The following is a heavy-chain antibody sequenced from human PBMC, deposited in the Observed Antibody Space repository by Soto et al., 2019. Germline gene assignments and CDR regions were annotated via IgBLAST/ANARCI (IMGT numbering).Heavy chain of an antibody. CDR1: GFSIIGGGYY. D-gene: IGHD2-21*02. CDR2: IYYSGST. J-gene: IGHJ6*02. Sequence: SDTLSLTCTLSGFSIIGGGYYWTLIRQHPGKGLEWIGYIYYSGSTYYNPSLKSRVTISVDTSKNQFSLKLSSVTAADTAVYYCARVCGGDCHYGMDVWGQGTTVT. V-gene: IGHV4-31*03. CDR3: ARVCGGDCHYGMDV.